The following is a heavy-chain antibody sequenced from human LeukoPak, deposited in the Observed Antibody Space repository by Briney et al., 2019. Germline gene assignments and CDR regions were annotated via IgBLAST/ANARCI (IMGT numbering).Heavy chain of an antibody. CDR2: ISGSGGST. CDR3: AEEMYSSGWSSVFGFDY. J-gene: IGHJ4*02. V-gene: IGHV3-23*01. D-gene: IGHD6-19*01. CDR1: GFTFSSYA. Sequence: GGSLRLSCAASGFTFSSYAMSWVRQAPGKGLEWVSAISGSGGSTYYADSVKGRFTISRDNSKNTLYLQMNSLRAEDTAVYYCAEEMYSSGWSSVFGFDYWGQGTLVTVSS.